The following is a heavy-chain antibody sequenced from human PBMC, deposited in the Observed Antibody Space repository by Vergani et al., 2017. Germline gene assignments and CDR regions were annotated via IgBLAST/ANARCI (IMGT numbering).Heavy chain of an antibody. CDR2: FDPEDGET. V-gene: IGHV1-24*01. CDR1: GYTLTELS. CDR3: ATDRSYDILTGYSTGYMDV. Sequence: QVQLVQSGAEVKKPGASVKVSCKVSGYTLTELSMHWVRQAPGKGLEWMGGFDPEDGETIYAQKFQGRVTMTEDTSTDTAYMELSSLRSEDTAVYYCATDRSYDILTGYSTGYMDVWGKGTTVTVSS. D-gene: IGHD3-9*01. J-gene: IGHJ6*03.